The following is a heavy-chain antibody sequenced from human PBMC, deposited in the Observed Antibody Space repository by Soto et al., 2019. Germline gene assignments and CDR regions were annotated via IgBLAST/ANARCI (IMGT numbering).Heavy chain of an antibody. Sequence: ASVKVSCKASGYTSTSYTMHWVRQAPGQRLEWMGWINAGNGNTKYSQKFQGRVTITRDTSASTAYMELSSLRSEDTAVYYCASPLYYDILTGYFRGSLDYWGQGTLVTVSS. CDR1: GYTSTSYT. D-gene: IGHD3-9*01. CDR2: INAGNGNT. CDR3: ASPLYYDILTGYFRGSLDY. J-gene: IGHJ4*02. V-gene: IGHV1-3*01.